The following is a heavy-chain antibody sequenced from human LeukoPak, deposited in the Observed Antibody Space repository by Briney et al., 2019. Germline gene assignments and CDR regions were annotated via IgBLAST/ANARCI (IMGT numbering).Heavy chain of an antibody. CDR2: IDPKSGTT. V-gene: IGHV1-2*02. CDR3: ASHGRGLLRSFDY. CDR1: GYSFTGYY. J-gene: IGHJ4*02. Sequence: VASVKVSCKASGYSFTGYYLHWVRQDVRQGLQWMGWIDPKSGTTKYAPRFQGRVTMTGDTSTRTVYMEVTSLRSDDTAVYYCASHGRGLLRSFDYWGQGTLVTVSS.